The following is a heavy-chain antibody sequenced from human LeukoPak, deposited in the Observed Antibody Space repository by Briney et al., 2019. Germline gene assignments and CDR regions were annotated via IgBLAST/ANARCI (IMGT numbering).Heavy chain of an antibody. J-gene: IGHJ6*02. V-gene: IGHV1-18*01. CDR2: ISAYNGNT. CDR1: GYTFTSYG. Sequence: ASVKVSCKASGYTFTSYGISWVRQAPGLGLEWMGWISAYNGNTNYAQKLQGRVTMTTDTSTSTAYIELRSLRSDDTAVYYCARARDDYYYYYGMDVWGQGATITVSS. CDR3: ARARDDYYYYYGMDV.